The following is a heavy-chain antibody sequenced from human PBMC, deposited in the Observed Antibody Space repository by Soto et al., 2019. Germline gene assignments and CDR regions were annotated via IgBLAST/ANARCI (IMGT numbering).Heavy chain of an antibody. CDR2: IWYDGSNK. V-gene: IGHV3-33*01. CDR1: GFTFSSYG. J-gene: IGHJ6*02. Sequence: GESLKISCAASGFTFSSYGMHWVRQAPGKGLEWVAVIWYDGSNKYYADSVKGRFTISRDNSKNTLYLQMNSLRAEDTAVYYCARGHRGSYYSYYYGMDVWGQGTTVTVSS. D-gene: IGHD1-26*01. CDR3: ARGHRGSYYSYYYGMDV.